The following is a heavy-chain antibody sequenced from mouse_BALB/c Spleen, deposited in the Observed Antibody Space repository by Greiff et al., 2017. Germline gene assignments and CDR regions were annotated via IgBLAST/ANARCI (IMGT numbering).Heavy chain of an antibody. D-gene: IGHD3-2*01. CDR3: ARHDSSGYDY. Sequence: DVKLVESGGGLVQPGGSLKLSCAASGFTFSSYTMSWVRQTPEKRLEWVAYISNGGGSTYYPDTVKGRFTISRDNAKNTLYLQMSSLKSEDTAMYYCARHDSSGYDYWGQGTSVTVSS. J-gene: IGHJ4*01. CDR1: GFTFSSYT. CDR2: ISNGGGST. V-gene: IGHV5-12-2*01.